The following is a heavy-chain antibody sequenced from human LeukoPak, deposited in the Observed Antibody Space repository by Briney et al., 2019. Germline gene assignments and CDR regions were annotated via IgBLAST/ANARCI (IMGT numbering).Heavy chain of an antibody. V-gene: IGHV4-59*08. Sequence: NPSETLSLTCTVSGTYFGRYYWSWIRQPPGKGLEWIGYFHNSGNTNYNPSLSSRITMSVDTSKNQFSLKLNSVTAADTAIYYCARRAAAPDYWGQGTLVTVSS. CDR1: GTYFGRYY. J-gene: IGHJ4*02. CDR2: FHNSGNT. CDR3: ARRAAAPDY. D-gene: IGHD6-13*01.